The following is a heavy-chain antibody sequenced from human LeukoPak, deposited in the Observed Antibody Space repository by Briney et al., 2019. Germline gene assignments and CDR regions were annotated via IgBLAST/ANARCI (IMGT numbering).Heavy chain of an antibody. Sequence: SVKVSCKASGGTFSSYAISWVRQAPGQGLEWMGRIIPILGIANYAQKFQGRVTITADKSTSTAYMELSSLRSEDTAVYYCARDYFDWLKGYGMDVWGQGTTVTVSS. CDR2: IIPILGIA. CDR3: ARDYFDWLKGYGMDV. D-gene: IGHD3-9*01. J-gene: IGHJ6*02. CDR1: GGTFSSYA. V-gene: IGHV1-69*04.